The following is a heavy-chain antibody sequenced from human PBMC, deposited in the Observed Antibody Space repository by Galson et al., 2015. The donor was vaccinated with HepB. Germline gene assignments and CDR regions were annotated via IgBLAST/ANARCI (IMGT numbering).Heavy chain of an antibody. CDR2: ISATGTTI. D-gene: IGHD3-3*01. CDR1: GFTFSSYN. CDR3: ARDSRATFGEPNWFDP. V-gene: IGHV3-48*03. Sequence: SLRLSCAASGFTFSSYNMNWVRQAPGKGLDWISYISATGTTIEYADSVKGRFIISRDNAKNSLYLQVNSPRVEDTAVYNCARDSRATFGEPNWFDPWGQGTLVIVSS. J-gene: IGHJ5*02.